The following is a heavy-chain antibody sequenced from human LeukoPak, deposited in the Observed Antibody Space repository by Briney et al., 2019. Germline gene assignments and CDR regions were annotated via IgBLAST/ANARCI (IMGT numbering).Heavy chain of an antibody. J-gene: IGHJ6*02. CDR3: ARGSYGMDV. V-gene: IGHV3-23*01. Sequence: GGSLRLSCAASGFTFSSYAMSWVRQAPGKGLEWVSAISGSGGSTYYADSVKGRFTISRDNSKNTLHLQMNGLRAEDTAVYYCARGSYGMDVWGQGTTVTVSS. CDR2: ISGSGGST. CDR1: GFTFSSYA.